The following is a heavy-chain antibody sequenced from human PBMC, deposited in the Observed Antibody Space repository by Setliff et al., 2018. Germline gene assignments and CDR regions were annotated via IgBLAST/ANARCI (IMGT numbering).Heavy chain of an antibody. CDR1: GYTLTNYY. J-gene: IGHJ6*03. CDR3: AREGVDTRSSTDYRYYMDV. D-gene: IGHD5-18*01. Sequence: EASVKVSCKASGYTLTNYYMHWVRQAPGQGLEWMGIINPSGGLTRYAQKFQGRVTMTRDTSTSTVYMEVISLRSEDTAVYFCAREGVDTRSSTDYRYYMDVWGKGTTVTVSS. V-gene: IGHV1-46*03. CDR2: INPSGGLT.